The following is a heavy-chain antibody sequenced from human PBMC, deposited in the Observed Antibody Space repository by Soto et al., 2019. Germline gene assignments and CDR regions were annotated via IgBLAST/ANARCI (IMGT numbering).Heavy chain of an antibody. J-gene: IGHJ5*02. V-gene: IGHV3-21*01. CDR3: ARGTVVPAAIGWFDH. D-gene: IGHD2-2*01. CDR2: ISSSSSYI. Sequence: EVQLVESGGGLVKPGGSLRLSCAASGFTFSSYSMNWVRQAPGKGLEWVSSISSSSSYIYYADSVKGRFTISRDNAKNSLYLQMNSLRAEDTAVYYCARGTVVPAAIGWFDHWGQGALVTVSS. CDR1: GFTFSSYS.